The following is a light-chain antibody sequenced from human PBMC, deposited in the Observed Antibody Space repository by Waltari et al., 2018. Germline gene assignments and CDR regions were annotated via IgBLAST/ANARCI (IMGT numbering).Light chain of an antibody. CDR3: QQAHSFPIT. J-gene: IGKJ5*01. CDR2: DGY. Sequence: DIQMTQSPSSVSASVGDGVTITCRASRDISTWLAWYQQKPGKTPNLLSYDGYTLQSVVPSRFSGSGSGTVFTLTISSLQPEDFATYYCQQAHSFPITFGQGTRLEIK. CDR1: RDISTW. V-gene: IGKV1-12*01.